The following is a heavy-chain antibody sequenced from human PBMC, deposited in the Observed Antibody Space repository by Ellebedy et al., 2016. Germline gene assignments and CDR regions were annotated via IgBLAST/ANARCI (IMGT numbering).Heavy chain of an antibody. CDR2: IYYSGST. V-gene: IGHV4-59*08. J-gene: IGHJ3*02. CDR3: ARHLRGHYAFDI. D-gene: IGHD3-10*01. Sequence: GSLRLSCTVSGGSISSYYWSWIRQPPGKGLEWIGYIYYSGSTNYNPSLKSRVTISVDTSKNQFSLKLSSVTAADTAVYYCARHLRGHYAFDIWGQGTMVTVSS. CDR1: GGSISSYY.